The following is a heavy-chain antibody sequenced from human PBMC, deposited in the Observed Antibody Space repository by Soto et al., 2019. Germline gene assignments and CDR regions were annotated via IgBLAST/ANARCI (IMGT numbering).Heavy chain of an antibody. D-gene: IGHD5-12*01. CDR3: AKIHSSKPQLEMATIWWNYDCGMDV. J-gene: IGHJ6*02. V-gene: IGHV3-23*01. Sequence: GGSLRLPCAASGVKVRGYAMSWVRQAPGEGRVWVSAISGSGGSTYYADSVKGRFTISRDNSKNTLYLQMNSLRAEDTAVYYCAKIHSSKPQLEMATIWWNYDCGMDVWGQGTTVTVSS. CDR2: ISGSGGST. CDR1: GVKVRGYA.